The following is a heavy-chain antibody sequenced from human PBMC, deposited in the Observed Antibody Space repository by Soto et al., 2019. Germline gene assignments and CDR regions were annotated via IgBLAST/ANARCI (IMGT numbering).Heavy chain of an antibody. CDR1: GGSISSSSYY. D-gene: IGHD6-13*01. Sequence: PSETLSLTCTVSGGSISSSSYYWGWIRQPPGKGLEWIGSIYYSGSTYYNPSLKSRVTISVDTSKNQFSLKLSSVTAADTAVYYCAREGIAAAAGLDYWGQGTLVTVSS. V-gene: IGHV4-39*07. J-gene: IGHJ4*02. CDR2: IYYSGST. CDR3: AREGIAAAAGLDY.